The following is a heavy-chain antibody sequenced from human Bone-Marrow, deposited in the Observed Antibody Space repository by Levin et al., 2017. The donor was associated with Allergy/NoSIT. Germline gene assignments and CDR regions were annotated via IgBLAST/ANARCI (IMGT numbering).Heavy chain of an antibody. J-gene: IGHJ4*02. CDR3: ARGSITMIVVVDVFPLSYFDY. CDR1: GFTFSSYA. Sequence: GGSLRLSCAASGFTFSSYAMHWVRQAPGKGLEWVAVISYDGSNKYYADSVKGRFTISRDNSKNTLYLQMNSLRAEDTAVYYCARGSITMIVVVDVFPLSYFDYWGQGTLVTVSS. V-gene: IGHV3-30-3*01. D-gene: IGHD3-22*01. CDR2: ISYDGSNK.